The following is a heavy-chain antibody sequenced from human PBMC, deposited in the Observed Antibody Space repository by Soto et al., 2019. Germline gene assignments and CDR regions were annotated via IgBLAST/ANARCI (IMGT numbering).Heavy chain of an antibody. CDR2: IKVDGSEK. CDR3: AGVAV. V-gene: IGHV3-7*05. CDR1: GFTFSNYW. Sequence: EVQLVESGGGLVQPGGSLRLSCAASGFTFSNYWMSWVRQAPGKGLEWVANIKVDGSEKYYVGSVKGRFTISRDNAKNSLYLQMNSLSAEDTSVYYCAGVAVRGQGTLVTVSS. J-gene: IGHJ4*02. D-gene: IGHD6-19*01.